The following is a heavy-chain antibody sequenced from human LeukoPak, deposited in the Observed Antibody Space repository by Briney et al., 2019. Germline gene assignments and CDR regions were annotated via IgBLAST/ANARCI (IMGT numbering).Heavy chain of an antibody. J-gene: IGHJ4*02. CDR3: ARGGAARPDF. D-gene: IGHD6-6*01. CDR1: GFTFSIYG. CDR2: IRYDGTNK. Sequence: GGSLRLSCVASGFTFSIYGMHWVRQDPGKGLEWVAFIRYDGTNKYYADSVKGRFTISRDNAKNSLYLQMNSLRVEDTAVYYCARGGAARPDFWGQGTLVTVSS. V-gene: IGHV3-30*02.